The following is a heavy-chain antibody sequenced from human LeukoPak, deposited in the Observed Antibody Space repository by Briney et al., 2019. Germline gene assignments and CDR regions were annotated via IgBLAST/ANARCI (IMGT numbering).Heavy chain of an antibody. CDR3: ARVNKVAVPAHYGMDV. Sequence: SSETLSLTCAVYGESFSGYYWSWIRQPPGKGLEWIGEINHSGSTNYNPSLKSRVTISVDTSKNQFSLKLSSVTAADTAVYYCARVNKVAVPAHYGMDVWGQGTTVTVSS. V-gene: IGHV4-34*01. CDR2: INHSGST. D-gene: IGHD2-2*01. J-gene: IGHJ6*02. CDR1: GESFSGYY.